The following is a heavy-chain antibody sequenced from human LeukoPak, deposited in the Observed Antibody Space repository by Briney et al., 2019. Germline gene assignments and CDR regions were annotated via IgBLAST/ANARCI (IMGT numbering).Heavy chain of an antibody. CDR2: ISGSGDTT. J-gene: IGHJ4*02. D-gene: IGHD2-2*01. Sequence: GGSLRLSCAASGFTFSSYAMNWVRQAPGKGLEWVSAISGSGDTTYYADATKGRFTISRDNSKNTLYLQMNSLRAEDTAVYYCAKDLAPAAYWGQGTLVTVSS. V-gene: IGHV3-23*01. CDR1: GFTFSSYA. CDR3: AKDLAPAAY.